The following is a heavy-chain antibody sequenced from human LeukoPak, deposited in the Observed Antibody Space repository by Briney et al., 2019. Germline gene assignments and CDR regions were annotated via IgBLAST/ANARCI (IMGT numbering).Heavy chain of an antibody. D-gene: IGHD6-13*01. Sequence: GGSLRLSCAASGFTFSSYSMNWVRQVPGKGLVRVARVNNDGSDTIYADSVEGRFTITRDNAKNTLYLQMNSLRADDTAVYYCTRGGAAGTFDCWGQGTLVTVSS. V-gene: IGHV3-74*01. J-gene: IGHJ4*02. CDR2: VNNDGSDT. CDR3: TRGGAAGTFDC. CDR1: GFTFSSYS.